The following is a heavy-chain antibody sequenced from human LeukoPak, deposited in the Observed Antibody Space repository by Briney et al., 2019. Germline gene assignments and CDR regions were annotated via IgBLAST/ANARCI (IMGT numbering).Heavy chain of an antibody. V-gene: IGHV4-59*12. CDR1: GGAISSYY. D-gene: IGHD1-1*01. Sequence: PSETLSLTCTVSGGAISSYYWSWIRQPPGKGLEWIGYIYYSGSTNYNPSLKSRVTMSVDTSKNQFSLKLSSVTAADTAVYYCARAQKTGTALYYYYMDVWGKGTTVTVSS. CDR3: ARAQKTGTALYYYYMDV. CDR2: IYYSGST. J-gene: IGHJ6*03.